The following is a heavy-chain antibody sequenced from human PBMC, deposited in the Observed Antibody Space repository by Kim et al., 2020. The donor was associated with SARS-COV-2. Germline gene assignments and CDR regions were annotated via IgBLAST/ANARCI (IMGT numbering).Heavy chain of an antibody. Sequence: SETLSLTCTVSGGSMSSGTYYWSWIRQHPGKGLEWIGYVFYSGSTYYNPSLKSRLTISVDTSKNQFSLRLSSVTAADTAVYYCARLQWELPPYYFDYWGQGTLVTVSS. J-gene: IGHJ4*02. CDR3: ARLQWELPPYYFDY. V-gene: IGHV4-31*03. CDR2: VFYSGST. D-gene: IGHD3-10*01. CDR1: GGSMSSGTYY.